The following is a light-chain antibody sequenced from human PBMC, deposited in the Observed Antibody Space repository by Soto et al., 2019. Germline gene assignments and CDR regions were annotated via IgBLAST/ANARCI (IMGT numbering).Light chain of an antibody. V-gene: IGKV3-11*01. CDR1: QSVSTY. Sequence: EVVLTQSPATLSLSPGERATLSCRASQSVSTYLAWYQQKPGQAPRLLIYDASKRATGVPARFSGSGSGTDFTLTISSLEPEDFAVYYCQQRSNWPLTFGGGTKVEIK. CDR3: QQRSNWPLT. CDR2: DAS. J-gene: IGKJ4*01.